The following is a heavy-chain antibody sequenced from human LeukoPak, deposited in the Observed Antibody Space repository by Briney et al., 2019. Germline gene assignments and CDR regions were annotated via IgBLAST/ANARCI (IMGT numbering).Heavy chain of an antibody. CDR1: GFTFDDYS. D-gene: IGHD3-22*01. CDR2: ISWTSGRI. J-gene: IGHJ4*02. V-gene: IGHV3-9*01. Sequence: GGSLTLSCAASGFTFDDYSMHWVRQAPGKGLEWVAEISWTSGRIGYADSVKGCFTISRDNANSSLYLQMNSLRAEDTALYYCAKDRRPNYYDSSGYFVYWGQGTLVTVSS. CDR3: AKDRRPNYYDSSGYFVY.